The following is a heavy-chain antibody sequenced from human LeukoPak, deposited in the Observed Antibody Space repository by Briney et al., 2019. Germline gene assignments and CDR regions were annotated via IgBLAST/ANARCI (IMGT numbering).Heavy chain of an antibody. CDR1: GFTFSDYY. D-gene: IGHD3-10*01. V-gene: IGHV3-11*04. CDR2: MSSSGSTI. CDR3: ARYSYYGSGTRAFDI. Sequence: GGSLRLSCAASGFTFSDYYMSWIRQAPGTGLEWVSYMSSSGSTIYYADSVKGRFTISRDNAKNSLYLQMNSLRAEDTAVYYCARYSYYGSGTRAFDIWGQGTMVTISS. J-gene: IGHJ3*02.